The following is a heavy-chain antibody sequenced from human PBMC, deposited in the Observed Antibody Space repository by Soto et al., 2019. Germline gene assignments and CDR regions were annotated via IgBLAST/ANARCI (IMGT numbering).Heavy chain of an antibody. CDR2: MHPKNGGT. D-gene: IGHD3-10*01. CDR1: GYTFNGYY. J-gene: IGHJ6*02. Sequence: QVQLVQSGAEVKRPGASVKVSCKASGYTFNGYYIHWVRQAPGQGLEWMGWMHPKNGGTNYSLKFQGRVTMTRDTSISTAYMELSKPGSDDTAVYYFASPYDYYGGGYHYNYGMDVWGQGTTVTVSS. CDR3: ASPYDYYGGGYHYNYGMDV. V-gene: IGHV1-2*02.